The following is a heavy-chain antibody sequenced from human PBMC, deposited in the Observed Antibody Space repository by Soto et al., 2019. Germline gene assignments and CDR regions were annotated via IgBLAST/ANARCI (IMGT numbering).Heavy chain of an antibody. D-gene: IGHD1-1*01. Sequence: PSETLSLTYSVSSGHVVSGGYVSSGSYFWSWIRRPPGKDLEFIGYIYYSGKTYYNPSLKSRVTMSLDTSKNQFSLNLSSVNTADTAVYYCARMRFGTVPHWFDPWGQGTLVTVSS. V-gene: IGHV4-61*01. J-gene: IGHJ5*02. CDR3: ARMRFGTVPHWFDP. CDR1: GGYVSSGSYF. CDR2: IYYSGKT.